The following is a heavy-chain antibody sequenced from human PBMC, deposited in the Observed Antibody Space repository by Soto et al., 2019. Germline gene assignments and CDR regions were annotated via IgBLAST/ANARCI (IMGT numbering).Heavy chain of an antibody. J-gene: IGHJ3*02. CDR1: GFTFSNYW. Sequence: PGGSLRLSCAASGFTFSNYWMSWVRQAPGKGLEWVANIKQDGSEKNYVDSVKGRLTISRDNAKNSLYLQMNSLRAEDTAVYYCALSWGRYDFWRLSGFDIWGQGTRVTVSS. D-gene: IGHD3-3*01. CDR3: ALSWGRYDFWRLSGFDI. CDR2: IKQDGSEK. V-gene: IGHV3-7*05.